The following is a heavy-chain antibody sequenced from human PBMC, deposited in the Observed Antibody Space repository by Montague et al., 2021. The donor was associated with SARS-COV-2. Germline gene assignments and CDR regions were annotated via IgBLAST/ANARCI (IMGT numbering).Heavy chain of an antibody. Sequence: PALVKPTQTLTLTRTFSGFSLSTSGMCVSWIRQPPGKALEWLARIDWDDDKYYSTSLKTRLTISKDTSKNQVVLTMTNMDPVDTATYYCARILVAAAGSPFDPWGQGTLVTASS. V-gene: IGHV2-70*11. J-gene: IGHJ5*02. D-gene: IGHD6-13*01. CDR3: ARILVAAAGSPFDP. CDR1: GFSLSTSGMC. CDR2: IDWDDDK.